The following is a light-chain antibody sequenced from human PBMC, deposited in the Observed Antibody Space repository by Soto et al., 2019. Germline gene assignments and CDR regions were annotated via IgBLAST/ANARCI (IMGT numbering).Light chain of an antibody. CDR2: KAS. J-gene: IGKJ1*01. V-gene: IGKV1-5*03. CDR1: QSISNW. Sequence: DIHMTQSPSTLSASVGDRVIITCRASQSISNWLAWYQQKPGKAPNLLIYKASSLKSGVPSRFSGSGSGTEFTLTISSLQPDDFATYYCQQYDTYWTFGQGTKVDIK. CDR3: QQYDTYWT.